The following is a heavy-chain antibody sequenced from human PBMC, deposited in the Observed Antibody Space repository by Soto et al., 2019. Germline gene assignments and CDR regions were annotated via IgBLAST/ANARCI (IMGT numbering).Heavy chain of an antibody. D-gene: IGHD6-13*01. CDR1: GGSISSGGYY. J-gene: IGHJ4*02. V-gene: IGHV4-31*03. Sequence: QVQLQESGPGLVKPSQTLSLTCTVSGGSISSGGYYWSWIRQHPGKGLECIGYIFYTGSTYSNPSLRIRVTISVDTSKNQFSLKLNSMTSADTAVYFCARVDSSWYSADCWGQGILVTVSS. CDR2: IFYTGST. CDR3: ARVDSSWYSADC.